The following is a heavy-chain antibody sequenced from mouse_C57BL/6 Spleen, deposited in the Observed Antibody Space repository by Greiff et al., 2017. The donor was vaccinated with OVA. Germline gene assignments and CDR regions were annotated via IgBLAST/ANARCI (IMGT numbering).Heavy chain of an antibody. Sequence: VQGVESGPGLVAPSQSLSITCTVSGFSLTSYGVHWVRQPPGKGLEWLVVIWSDGSTTYNSALKSRLSISKDNSKSQVFLKMNSLQTDDTAMYYCARRGDYDYDEGAMDYWGQGTSVTVSS. D-gene: IGHD2-4*01. CDR3: ARRGDYDYDEGAMDY. V-gene: IGHV2-6*03. CDR2: IWSDGST. J-gene: IGHJ4*01. CDR1: GFSLTSYG.